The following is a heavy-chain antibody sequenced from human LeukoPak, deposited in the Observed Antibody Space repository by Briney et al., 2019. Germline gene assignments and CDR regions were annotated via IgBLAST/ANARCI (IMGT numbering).Heavy chain of an antibody. J-gene: IGHJ4*02. V-gene: IGHV1-2*02. CDR2: INPNSGGT. D-gene: IGHD3-10*01. CDR1: GYTFTGYY. Sequence: VSVKVSCKASGYTFTGYYMHWVRQAPGQGLEWMGWINPNSGGTNYAQKFQGRVTMTRDTSISTAYMELSRLRSDDTAVYYCARAPLLLWFGESLDYWGQGTLVTVSS. CDR3: ARAPLLLWFGESLDY.